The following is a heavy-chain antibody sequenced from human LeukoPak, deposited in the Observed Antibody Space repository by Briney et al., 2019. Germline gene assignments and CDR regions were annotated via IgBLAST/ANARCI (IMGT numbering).Heavy chain of an antibody. CDR2: IKQDGSEK. CDR3: ARHRSGGSQDDAFDI. D-gene: IGHD2-15*01. J-gene: IGHJ3*02. V-gene: IGHV3-7*01. Sequence: GGSLRLSCAASGFTFSNYWMNWVRQAPGKGLEWVADIKQDGSEKYYVHSVKGRFTISRQNAKNSLFLQMNSLRAEDTAVYYCARHRSGGSQDDAFDIWGQGTMVTVSS. CDR1: GFTFSNYW.